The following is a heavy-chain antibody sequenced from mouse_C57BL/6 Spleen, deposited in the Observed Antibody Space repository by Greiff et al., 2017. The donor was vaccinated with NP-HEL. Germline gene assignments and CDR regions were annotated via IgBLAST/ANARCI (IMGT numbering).Heavy chain of an antibody. D-gene: IGHD1-1*01. CDR3: ARKGSGSSYWYFDV. CDR2: IWSGGST. CDR1: GFSLTSYG. Sequence: VQLQQSGPGLVQPSQSLSITCTVSGFSLTSYGVHWVRQSPGKGLEWLGVIWSGGSTDYNAAFISRLSISKDNSKSQVFFKMNSLQADDTAIYYCARKGSGSSYWYFDVWGTGTTVTVSS. V-gene: IGHV2-2*01. J-gene: IGHJ1*03.